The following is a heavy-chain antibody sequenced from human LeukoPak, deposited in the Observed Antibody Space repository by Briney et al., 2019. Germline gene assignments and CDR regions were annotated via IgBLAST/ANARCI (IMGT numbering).Heavy chain of an antibody. D-gene: IGHD2-15*01. V-gene: IGHV4-4*07. CDR3: ARAVWDCSGGSCYSGFDY. CDR1: GGSISSYY. Sequence: SETLSLTCTVSGGSISSYYWSWIRQPAGKGLEWIGRIYTSGSTNYNPSLKSRVTISVGKSKNQFSLKLSSVTAADTAVYYCARAVWDCSGGSCYSGFDYWGRGTLVTVSS. CDR2: IYTSGST. J-gene: IGHJ4*02.